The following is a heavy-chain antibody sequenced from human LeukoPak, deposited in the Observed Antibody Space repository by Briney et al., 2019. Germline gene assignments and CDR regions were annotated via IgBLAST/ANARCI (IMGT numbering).Heavy chain of an antibody. D-gene: IGHD3-16*01. CDR1: GFTFSSYW. J-gene: IGHJ4*02. CDR3: ARESSRGTVDY. V-gene: IGHV3-7*01. CDR2: IKQEGSEK. Sequence: GGSLRLSCAASGFTFSSYWMSWVRQAPGKGLEWVANIKQEGSEKYYVDSVKGRFTISRDNAKNSLYLQMNSLRAEDTAVYYCARESSRGTVDYWGQGTLVTVSS.